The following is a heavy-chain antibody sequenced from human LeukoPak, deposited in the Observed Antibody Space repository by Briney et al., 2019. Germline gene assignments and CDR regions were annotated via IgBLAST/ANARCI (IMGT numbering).Heavy chain of an antibody. CDR2: ISGSGGST. J-gene: IGHJ6*03. Sequence: SGGSLRLSCAASGFTFSTFAMSWVRQAPGKGLEWVSAISGSGGSTYYADSVKGRFTISRDNSKNTLYLQMNSLRAEDTAVYYCVRKGGGPLSVYYYYYMDVWGKGTTVTISS. CDR1: GFTFSTFA. CDR3: VRKGGGPLSVYYYYYMDV. V-gene: IGHV3-23*01. D-gene: IGHD2-15*01.